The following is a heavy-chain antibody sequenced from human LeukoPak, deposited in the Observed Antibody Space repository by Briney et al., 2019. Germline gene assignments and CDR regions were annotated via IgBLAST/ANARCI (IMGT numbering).Heavy chain of an antibody. CDR3: AKGSRGSCRGAYCYSFDN. V-gene: IGHV3-23*01. D-gene: IGHD2-21*02. Sequence: PGGSLRLSCAASGFSFSTYAMSWVRQIPGKGLGWVSAISGSDPGTYYADSVKGRFTISRVNSRNTLYLQVNRLRVEDTAVYYCAKGSRGSCRGAYCYSFDNWGQGAVVTVSS. CDR2: ISGSDPGT. CDR1: GFSFSTYA. J-gene: IGHJ4*02.